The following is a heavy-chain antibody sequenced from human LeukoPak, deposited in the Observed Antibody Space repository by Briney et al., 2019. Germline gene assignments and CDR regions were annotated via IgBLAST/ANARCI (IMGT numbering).Heavy chain of an antibody. CDR1: GLTFSNFG. V-gene: IGHV3-23*01. D-gene: IGHD2-15*01. CDR2: ISGSGDST. Sequence: GGTLRLSCVASGLTFSNFGMSWVRQAPGKGLEWVSAISGSGDSTYYADSVKGRFTISRDNSKNTLYLQMNSLRAEDTAVYYCAKAPVTTCRGAFCYPFDYWGLGTLVTVSS. J-gene: IGHJ4*02. CDR3: AKAPVTTCRGAFCYPFDY.